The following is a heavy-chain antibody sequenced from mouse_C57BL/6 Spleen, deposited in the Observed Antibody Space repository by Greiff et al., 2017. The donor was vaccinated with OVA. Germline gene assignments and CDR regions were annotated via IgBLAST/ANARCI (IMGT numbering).Heavy chain of an antibody. CDR2: INPGSSGT. J-gene: IGHJ1*03. Sequence: QVQLQQSGAELVRPGTSVKVSCKASGYAFTNYLIEWVKQRPGQGLEWIGVINPGSSGTNYNEKFKGKATLTADKSSSTAYMQLSSLTSEDSAVYFCARLNDYDGDWYFDVWGTGTTVTVSS. CDR1: GYAFTNYL. CDR3: ARLNDYDGDWYFDV. D-gene: IGHD2-4*01. V-gene: IGHV1-54*01.